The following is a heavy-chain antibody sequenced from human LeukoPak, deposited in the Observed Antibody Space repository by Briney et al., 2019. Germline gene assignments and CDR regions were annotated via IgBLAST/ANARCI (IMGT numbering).Heavy chain of an antibody. CDR1: GLTFSSDW. J-gene: IGHJ5*02. V-gene: IGHV3-74*01. Sequence: GGSLRLSCAASGLTFSSDWMHWVRQVPGKGLVWVSRINSDASTINYADSVKGRFTISRDNAKNTVYLQMNSLRAEDTAVYYCATDDKYAPSSWGQGTLVTVS. D-gene: IGHD2-2*01. CDR3: ATDDKYAPSS. CDR2: INSDASTI.